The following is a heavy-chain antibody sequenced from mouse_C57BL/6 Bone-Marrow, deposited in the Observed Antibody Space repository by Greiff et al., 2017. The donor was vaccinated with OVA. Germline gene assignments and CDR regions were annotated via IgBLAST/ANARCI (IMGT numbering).Heavy chain of an antibody. J-gene: IGHJ2*01. V-gene: IGHV1-81*01. D-gene: IGHD1-1*01. Sequence: VQLQQSGAELARPGASVKLSCKASGYTFTSYGISWVKQRTGQGLEWIGEIYPRSGNTYYNEKFKGKATLTADKSSSTAYMELRSLTSEDSAVYFCAKGPYYYGSSPLFDYWGQGTTLTVSS. CDR2: IYPRSGNT. CDR3: AKGPYYYGSSPLFDY. CDR1: GYTFTSYG.